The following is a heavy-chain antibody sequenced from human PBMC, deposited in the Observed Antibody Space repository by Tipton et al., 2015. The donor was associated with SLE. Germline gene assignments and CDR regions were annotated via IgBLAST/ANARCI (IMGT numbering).Heavy chain of an antibody. CDR2: INHSGST. D-gene: IGHD6-6*01. J-gene: IGHJ2*01. Sequence: TLSLTCTVSGGSISSYYWSWIRQPPGKGLEWIGEINHSGSTNYNPSLKSRVTISVDTSKNQFSLKLSSVTAADTAVYYCAGSSSSLRYFDLWGRGTLVTVSS. V-gene: IGHV4-34*01. CDR1: GGSISSYY. CDR3: AGSSSSLRYFDL.